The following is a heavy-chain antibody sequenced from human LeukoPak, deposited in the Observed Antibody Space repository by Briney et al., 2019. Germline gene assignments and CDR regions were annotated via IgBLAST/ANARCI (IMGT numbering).Heavy chain of an antibody. V-gene: IGHV4-34*01. J-gene: IGHJ4*02. D-gene: IGHD2-2*02. CDR3: ASSVVPAAIVG. CDR1: GGSFSGYY. CDR2: INHSGST. Sequence: SETLSLTCAVYGGSFSGYYWSWIRQPPGKGLEWIGEINHSGSTNYNPSLKSRVTISVDTSKNQFSLKLSSVTAADTAVYYCASSVVPAAIVGWGQGTLVTVSS.